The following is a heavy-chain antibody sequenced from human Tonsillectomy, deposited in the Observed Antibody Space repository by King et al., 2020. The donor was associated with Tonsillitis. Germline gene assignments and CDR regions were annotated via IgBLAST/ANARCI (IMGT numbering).Heavy chain of an antibody. Sequence: VQLVESGGGVVQPGRSLRLSCAASGFTFSTYGMHWVRQAPGKGLEWVAVIWYDGSSKFYAESVKGRFTISRDNSKNMLSLEMNSLRVEDTAVYYCARDSSARPNIVMVHYWGRGTLVTVSS. D-gene: IGHD2-15*01. CDR1: GFTFSTYG. CDR2: IWYDGSSK. J-gene: IGHJ4*02. CDR3: ARDSSARPNIVMVHY. V-gene: IGHV3-33*01.